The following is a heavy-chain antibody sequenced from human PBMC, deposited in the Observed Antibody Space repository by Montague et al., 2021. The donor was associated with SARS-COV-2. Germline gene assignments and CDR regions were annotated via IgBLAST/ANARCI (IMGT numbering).Heavy chain of an antibody. Sequence: SLRLSCAASGFTFSNSAMNWVRQAPGEGPEWVSGSSGSDGGTHYXDSVKGRFTISRDNSKNVLYLQMNSLRAEDTALYYCAKDSYYYGLGYGMDVWGQGTTVTVSS. CDR2: SSGSDGGT. J-gene: IGHJ6*02. D-gene: IGHD3-10*01. CDR1: GFTFSNSA. V-gene: IGHV3-23*01. CDR3: AKDSYYYGLGYGMDV.